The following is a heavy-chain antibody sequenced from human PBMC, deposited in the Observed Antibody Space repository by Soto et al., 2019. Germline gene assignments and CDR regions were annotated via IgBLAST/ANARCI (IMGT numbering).Heavy chain of an antibody. CDR2: IWYDGSNK. CDR1: GFTFSSYG. J-gene: IGHJ6*02. Sequence: PGGSLRLSCAASGFTFSSYGVHWVRQAPGKGLEWVAVIWYDGSNKYYADSVKGRFTISRDNSKNTLYLQMNSLRAEDTAVYYCARDPIFGVVITSYYGMDVWGQGTTVTVSS. V-gene: IGHV3-33*01. D-gene: IGHD3-3*01. CDR3: ARDPIFGVVITSYYGMDV.